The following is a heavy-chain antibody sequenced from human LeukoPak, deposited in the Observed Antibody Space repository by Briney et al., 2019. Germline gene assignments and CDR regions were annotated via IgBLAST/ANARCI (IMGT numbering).Heavy chain of an antibody. CDR3: ARLPYYDILTGYYKHNWFDP. CDR2: IYYSGST. CDR1: GCSISSSSYY. D-gene: IGHD3-9*01. V-gene: IGHV4-39*01. J-gene: IGHJ5*02. Sequence: TSETLSLTCTVSGCSISSSSYYWGWIRQPPGKGLEWIGSIYYSGSTYYNPSLKSRVTISVDTSKNQFSLKLSSVTAADTAVYYCARLPYYDILTGYYKHNWFDPWGQGTLVTVSS.